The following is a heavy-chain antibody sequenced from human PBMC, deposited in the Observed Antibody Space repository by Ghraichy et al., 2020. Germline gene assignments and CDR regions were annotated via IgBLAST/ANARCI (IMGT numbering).Heavy chain of an antibody. CDR3: ARVCGSGPLYYFDY. D-gene: IGHD3-10*01. V-gene: IGHV1-2*02. J-gene: IGHJ4*02. Sequence: ASVKVSCKASGYTFTGYYMHWVRQAPGQGLEWMGWINPNSGGTNYAQKFQGRVTMTRDTSISTAYMELSRLRSDDTAVYYCARVCGSGPLYYFDYWGQGTLVTVSS. CDR2: INPNSGGT. CDR1: GYTFTGYY.